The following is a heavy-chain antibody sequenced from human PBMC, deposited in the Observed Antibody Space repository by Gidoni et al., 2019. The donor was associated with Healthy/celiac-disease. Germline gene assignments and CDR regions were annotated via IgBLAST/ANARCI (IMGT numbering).Heavy chain of an antibody. Sequence: EVQLVESGGGLVKPGRSMRLSCAASGFTFDDYAMHWVRQAPGKGLEWVSGISWNSGSICYADSVKGRFTISRDNAKNALYLKMNSLRAEDTALDYCAKDIYSSGWRWFDYWGQGTLVTVSS. CDR2: ISWNSGSI. V-gene: IGHV3-9*01. J-gene: IGHJ4*02. CDR3: AKDIYSSGWRWFDY. D-gene: IGHD6-19*01. CDR1: GFTFDDYA.